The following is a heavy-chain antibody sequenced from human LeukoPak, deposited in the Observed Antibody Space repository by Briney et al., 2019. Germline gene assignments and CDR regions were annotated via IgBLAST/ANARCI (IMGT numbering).Heavy chain of an antibody. Sequence: PGGSLRLSCAASGITFSSYAMSWVRQAPGKGLEWVSTISTSGGSTYYADSVKGRFTISRDNSENRLYLQMNSLRADDTAVYYCAQGSGSDAFYIWGQGAMVTVSS. CDR3: AQGSGSDAFYI. D-gene: IGHD3-10*01. J-gene: IGHJ3*02. V-gene: IGHV3-23*01. CDR1: GITFSSYA. CDR2: ISTSGGST.